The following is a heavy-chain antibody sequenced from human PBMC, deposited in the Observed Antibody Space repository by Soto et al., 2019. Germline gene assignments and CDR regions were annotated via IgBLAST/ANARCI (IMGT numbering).Heavy chain of an antibody. CDR1: GYTFTGYY. CDR2: INPNSGGT. CDR3: ARDLRHGNYSPPSDY. Sequence: ASVKVSCKASGYTFTGYYMHWVRQAPGQGLEWMGWINPNSGGTNYAQKFQGRVTMTRDTSSSTAYMELRGLRSDDTAVYYCARDLRHGNYSPPSDYWGQGALVTVSS. V-gene: IGHV1-2*02. D-gene: IGHD1-7*01. J-gene: IGHJ4*02.